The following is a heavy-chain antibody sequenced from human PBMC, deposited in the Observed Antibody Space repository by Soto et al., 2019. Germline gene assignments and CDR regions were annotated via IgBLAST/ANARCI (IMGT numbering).Heavy chain of an antibody. Sequence: QVQLVESGGGVVQPGRSLRLSCAASGFTFSSYAMHWVRQAPGKGLEWVAVISYDGSNKYYADSVKGRFTISRDNSKNTLYLQMNSLRAEDTAVYYWARGEFEVAATAPFHYYYGMDVWGQGTTVTVSS. J-gene: IGHJ6*02. V-gene: IGHV3-30-3*01. CDR2: ISYDGSNK. CDR1: GFTFSSYA. D-gene: IGHD2-15*01. CDR3: ARGEFEVAATAPFHYYYGMDV.